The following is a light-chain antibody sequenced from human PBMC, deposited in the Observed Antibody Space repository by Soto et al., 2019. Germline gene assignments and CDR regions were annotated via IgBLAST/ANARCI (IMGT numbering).Light chain of an antibody. V-gene: IGLV2-23*02. CDR1: SSDVGSYNL. CDR3: CSYAGSNVV. Sequence: QSALTQPASVSGSPGQSITITCTGTSSDVGSYNLVSWYQRHPGKAPKLMIYEVSKRPSGVCNRCSGSKSGNTASLTISGLQAGYEADYYCCSYAGSNVVFGGGTTLTVL. J-gene: IGLJ2*01. CDR2: EVS.